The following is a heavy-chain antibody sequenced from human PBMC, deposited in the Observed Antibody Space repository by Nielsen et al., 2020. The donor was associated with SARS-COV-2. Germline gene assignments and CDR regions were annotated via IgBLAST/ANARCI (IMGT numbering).Heavy chain of an antibody. V-gene: IGHV1-8*02. CDR3: AKGYYYDSSGYYHYVHLFDY. D-gene: IGHD3-22*01. Sequence: ASVKVSCKASGGTFSSYAISWVRQAPGHGLEWMGRIDPNSGDTNYAEKFQGRVTMTRDTSTSTVYMELSSLRAEDTAVYYCAKGYYYDSSGYYHYVHLFDYWGQGTLVTVSS. CDR1: GGTFSSYA. CDR2: IDPNSGDT. J-gene: IGHJ4*02.